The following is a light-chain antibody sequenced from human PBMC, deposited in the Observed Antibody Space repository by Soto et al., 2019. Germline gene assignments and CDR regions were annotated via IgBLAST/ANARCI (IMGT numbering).Light chain of an antibody. Sequence: QSVLTQPASVSGSPGQSITISCTGTSSDVGGYNFVSWYQHHPGKAPKLMIYDVSNRPSGISNRFSGSKSGNTASLTISGLQAEDEADYYCSSYTISGTLHVVFGGGTQLTVL. CDR1: SSDVGGYNF. CDR3: SSYTISGTLHVV. CDR2: DVS. J-gene: IGLJ2*01. V-gene: IGLV2-14*03.